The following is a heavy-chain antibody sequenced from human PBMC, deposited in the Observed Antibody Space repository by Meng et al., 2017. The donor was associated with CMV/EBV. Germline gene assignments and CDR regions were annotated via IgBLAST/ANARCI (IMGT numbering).Heavy chain of an antibody. V-gene: IGHV3-11*04. CDR1: GFTFSDYY. CDR2: ISSSGSTI. CDR3: ARDKGCSSTSCYALDYFGMDV. J-gene: IGHJ6*02. D-gene: IGHD2-2*01. Sequence: GGSLRLSCAASGFTFSDYYMSWIRQAPGKGLEWVSYISSSGSTIYYADSVKGRFTISRDNAKNSLYLQMNSLRAEDTAVYYCARDKGCSSTSCYALDYFGMDVWGQGTTVTV.